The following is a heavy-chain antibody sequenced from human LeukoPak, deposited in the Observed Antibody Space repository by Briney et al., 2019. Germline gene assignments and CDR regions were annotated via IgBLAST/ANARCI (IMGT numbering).Heavy chain of an antibody. CDR1: GYTFTNNA. D-gene: IGHD3-9*01. CDR2: INTNTGNP. CDR3: ARAGLRYFDWTPNAFDI. J-gene: IGHJ3*02. V-gene: IGHV7-4-1*02. Sequence: GASVKVSCKASGYTFTNNAMNWVRQAPGQGLEWMGWINTNTGNPTYAQDFTGRFVFSLDTSVSTAYLQISSLKAEDTAVYYCARAGLRYFDWTPNAFDIWGQGTMVTVSS.